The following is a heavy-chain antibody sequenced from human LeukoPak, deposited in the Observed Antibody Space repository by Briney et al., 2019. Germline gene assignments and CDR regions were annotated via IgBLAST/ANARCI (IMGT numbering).Heavy chain of an antibody. CDR1: GFTFSTYT. J-gene: IGHJ4*02. D-gene: IGHD3-10*01. CDR3: ARDSAVEGYGSGSYLDY. CDR2: ICTSSSTI. Sequence: GGSLRLSCAASGFTFSTYTMNWVRQPPGKGLEWVSNICTSSSTIYYADSVKGRFTISRDNAKNSLYLQMNSLRADDTAVYYCARDSAVEGYGSGSYLDYWGQGTLVTVSS. V-gene: IGHV3-48*01.